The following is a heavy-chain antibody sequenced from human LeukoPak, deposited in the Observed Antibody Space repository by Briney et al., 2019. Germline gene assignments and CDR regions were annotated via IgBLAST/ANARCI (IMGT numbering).Heavy chain of an antibody. V-gene: IGHV1-69*04. CDR1: GGTFSSYA. CDR3: ARGSTAMAPFDY. J-gene: IGHJ4*02. CDR2: IIPILDIA. D-gene: IGHD5-18*01. Sequence: ASVKVSCKASGGTFSSYAISWVRQAPGQGLEWMGRIIPILDIANYAQKFQGRVTITADKSTSTAYMELSSLRSDDTAVYHCARGSTAMAPFDYWGQGTLVTVSS.